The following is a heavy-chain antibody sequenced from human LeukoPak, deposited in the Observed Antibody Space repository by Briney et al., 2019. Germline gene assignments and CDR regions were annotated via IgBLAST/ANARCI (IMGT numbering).Heavy chain of an antibody. CDR2: IRSNTYGGTG. D-gene: IGHD3-10*01. J-gene: IGHJ4*02. V-gene: IGHV3-49*04. CDR3: SRDQYGYNYGSGSSGLFDY. Sequence: GGSLRLSCAASGFTFSSYWMSWVRQAPGKGLEWVGFIRSNTYGGTGEYAASVKGRFTISRDDSKSIAYLQMNSLKTEDTAVYYCSRDQYGYNYGSGSSGLFDYWGQGTLVTVSS. CDR1: GFTFSSYW.